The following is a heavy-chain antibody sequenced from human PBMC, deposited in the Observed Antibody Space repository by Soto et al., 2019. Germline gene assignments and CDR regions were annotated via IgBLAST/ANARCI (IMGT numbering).Heavy chain of an antibody. Sequence: QVQLQESGPGLVKPSQTLSLTCTVSGGSISSGGYYWSWIRQHPGKGLEWIGYIYYSGSTYYNPSLKSRVSISVDTSKNQFSLKLSSVTAADTAVYYCARDGAYYYDSSGYPNNWFDPWGQGTLVTVSS. CDR2: IYYSGST. CDR1: GGSISSGGYY. CDR3: ARDGAYYYDSSGYPNNWFDP. V-gene: IGHV4-31*03. J-gene: IGHJ5*02. D-gene: IGHD3-22*01.